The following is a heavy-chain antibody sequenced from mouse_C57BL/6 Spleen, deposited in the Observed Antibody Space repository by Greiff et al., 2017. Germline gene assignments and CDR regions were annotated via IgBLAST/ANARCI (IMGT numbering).Heavy chain of an antibody. CDR3: ARHGRGNYERPYYAMDY. V-gene: IGHV1-62-2*01. J-gene: IGHJ4*01. CDR2: FYPGSGSI. Sequence: VQLQESGAELVKPGASVKLSCKASGYTFTEYTIHWVKQRSGQGLEWIGWFYPGSGSIKYNEKFKDKATLTADKSSSTVYMELSRLTSEDSAVYFCARHGRGNYERPYYAMDYWGQGTSVTVSS. CDR1: GYTFTEYT. D-gene: IGHD2-1*01.